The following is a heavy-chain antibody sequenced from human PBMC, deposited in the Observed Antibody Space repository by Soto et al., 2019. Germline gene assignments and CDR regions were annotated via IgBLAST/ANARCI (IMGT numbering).Heavy chain of an antibody. V-gene: IGHV3-9*01. CDR2: IAWDGGSR. D-gene: IGHD6-13*01. CDR3: AKEGAVSMGYFDL. J-gene: IGHJ4*02. Sequence: PGGSLRLSCAASGFTLHNFAMHWVRQAPGKGLEWVSGIAWDGGSRGYAGSVKGRFTISRDNARNSLYLQMRSLRAEDTAMYYCAKEGAVSMGYFDLWGQGTLVTVSS. CDR1: GFTLHNFA.